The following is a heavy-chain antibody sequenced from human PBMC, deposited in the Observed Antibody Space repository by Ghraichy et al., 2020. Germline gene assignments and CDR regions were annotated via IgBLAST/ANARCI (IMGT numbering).Heavy chain of an antibody. Sequence: SETLSLTCTVSGGSISSSSYFWGWIRQPPGKGLEWIGNIYYSGTTYYHPSLKSRVTISVDTSKNQFSLKLSSVTAADTAVYYCARGNYDFWSGAQYNWFDPWGQGTLVTVSS. J-gene: IGHJ5*02. CDR1: GGSISSSSYF. V-gene: IGHV4-39*01. CDR3: ARGNYDFWSGAQYNWFDP. CDR2: IYYSGTT. D-gene: IGHD3-3*01.